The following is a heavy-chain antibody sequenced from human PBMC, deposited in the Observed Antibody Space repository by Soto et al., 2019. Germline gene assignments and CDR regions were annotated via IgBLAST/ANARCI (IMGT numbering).Heavy chain of an antibody. Sequence: SETLSLTCTVSGGSISSGGYYWSWIRQHPGKGLEWIGYIYYSGSTYYNPSLKSRVTISVDTSKNQFSLKLSSVTAADTAVYYCARGGGDGYNKYYYYYYGMDVWGQGTTVTVSS. CDR3: ARGGGDGYNKYYYYYYGMDV. J-gene: IGHJ6*02. CDR2: IYYSGST. D-gene: IGHD3-16*01. CDR1: GGSISSGGYY. V-gene: IGHV4-31*03.